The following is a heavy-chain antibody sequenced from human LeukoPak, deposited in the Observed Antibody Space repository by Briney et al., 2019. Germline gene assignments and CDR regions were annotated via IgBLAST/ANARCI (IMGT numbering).Heavy chain of an antibody. J-gene: IGHJ4*02. Sequence: GGSLTLSCAASGFTFSSYSMNWVRQAPGKGLEWVSAITGGGDTTYYADSVKGRFTISRDNSKNTLYLQMNNLRAEDTAIYYCAKAANYDILTGYYLDYWGQGTLVTVSS. CDR1: GFTFSSYS. CDR3: AKAANYDILTGYYLDY. CDR2: ITGGGDTT. D-gene: IGHD3-9*01. V-gene: IGHV3-23*01.